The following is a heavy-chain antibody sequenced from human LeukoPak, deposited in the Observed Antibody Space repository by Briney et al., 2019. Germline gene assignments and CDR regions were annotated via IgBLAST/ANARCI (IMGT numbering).Heavy chain of an antibody. CDR3: LRGDRRDY. CDR2: IDSSGGYM. CDR1: GFTFNTYA. Sequence: GGSLRLSCAASGFTFNTYAMSWVRQASGKGLEWVSSIDSSGGYMFYADSVKGRFIISRDNAKHSLYLQMNSLRVEDTAVYYCLRGDRRDYWGQGTLVTVSS. J-gene: IGHJ4*02. V-gene: IGHV3-21*06.